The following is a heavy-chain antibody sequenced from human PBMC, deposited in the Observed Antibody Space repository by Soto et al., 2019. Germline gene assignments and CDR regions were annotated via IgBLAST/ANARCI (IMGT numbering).Heavy chain of an antibody. D-gene: IGHD3-9*01. J-gene: IGHJ5*02. Sequence: EVQLLESGGGLVQPGGSLRLSCAASGFTFSSYAMSWVRQAPGKGLEWVSAISGSGGSTYYADSVKGRFTISRDNSKNTLYLQMNSLRAEDTAVYYCAKDRAGEYYDIVTGYYKSNWFDPWGQGTLVTVSS. CDR2: ISGSGGST. V-gene: IGHV3-23*01. CDR3: AKDRAGEYYDIVTGYYKSNWFDP. CDR1: GFTFSSYA.